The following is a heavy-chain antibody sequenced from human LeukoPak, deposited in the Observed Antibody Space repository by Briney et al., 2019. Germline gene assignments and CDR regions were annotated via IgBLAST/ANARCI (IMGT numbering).Heavy chain of an antibody. J-gene: IGHJ4*02. CDR3: ARVCYDSSCDY. CDR2: IYYSGST. Sequence: SETLSLTCTVSGGSISSYYWSWIRQPPGKGLEYIGYIYYSGSTNYNPSLKSRVTIPVDTSKNQFSLKLSSVTAADTAVYYCARVCYDSSCDYWGQGTLVTVSS. V-gene: IGHV4-59*01. D-gene: IGHD3-22*01. CDR1: GGSISSYY.